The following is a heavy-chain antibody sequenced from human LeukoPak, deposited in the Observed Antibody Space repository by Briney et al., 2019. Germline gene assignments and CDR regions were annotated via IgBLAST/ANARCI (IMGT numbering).Heavy chain of an antibody. Sequence: GGSLRLSCAASGFTFSSYSMNWVRQAPGKGLEWVSSISSSSSYIYYADSVKGRFTISRDNAKNSLYLQMNSLRAENTAVYYCARDSGDPYYDFWSGRYYYYGMDVWGRGTTVTVSS. D-gene: IGHD3-3*01. CDR3: ARDSGDPYYDFWSGRYYYYGMDV. CDR1: GFTFSSYS. J-gene: IGHJ6*02. CDR2: ISSSSSYI. V-gene: IGHV3-21*01.